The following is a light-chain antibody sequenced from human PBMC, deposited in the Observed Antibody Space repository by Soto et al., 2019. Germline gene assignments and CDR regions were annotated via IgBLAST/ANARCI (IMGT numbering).Light chain of an antibody. J-gene: IGLJ1*01. CDR1: SSDVGTYNL. CDR3: CSYAGSSLYV. Sequence: QSVLTQPASVSGSPGQSITISCTGTSSDVGTYNLVSWYQQHPGKVPKFLIYEGSKRPSGVSNRFSGSKSGNTDSLTISGLQAEDEADYYCCSYAGSSLYVFGTGTKVTVL. CDR2: EGS. V-gene: IGLV2-23*01.